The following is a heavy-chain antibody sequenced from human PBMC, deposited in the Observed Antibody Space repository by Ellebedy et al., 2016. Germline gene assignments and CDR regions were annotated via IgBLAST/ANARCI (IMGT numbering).Heavy chain of an antibody. CDR2: INPNSGGT. CDR1: GYTFTGYY. V-gene: IGHV1-2*02. CDR3: ASGTYYDSSGYSGYFDY. J-gene: IGHJ4*02. Sequence: ASVKVSXXASGYTFTGYYMHWVRQAPGQGLEWMGWINPNSGGTNYAQKFQCRVTMTRDTSISTAYMELSRLRSDDTAVYYCASGTYYDSSGYSGYFDYWGQGTLVTVSS. D-gene: IGHD3-22*01.